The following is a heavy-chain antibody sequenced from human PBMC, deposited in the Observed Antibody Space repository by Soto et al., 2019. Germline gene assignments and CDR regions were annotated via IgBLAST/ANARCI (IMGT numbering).Heavy chain of an antibody. J-gene: IGHJ5*02. CDR3: ARGHPRSVLSTSLVTAHWFDP. Sequence: QVQLQQWGAGLLKPSETLSLTCAVYGGSIGSYFNNYYWSWIRQTPGKGLEWVGEINYGGTTNYKPSRKTRISISIDTSKNQVSLKEKSVTAADTATYYCARGHPRSVLSTSLVTAHWFDPWGQGTLVSVSS. D-gene: IGHD1-20*01. CDR1: GGSIGSYFNNYY. V-gene: IGHV4-34*01. CDR2: INYGGTT.